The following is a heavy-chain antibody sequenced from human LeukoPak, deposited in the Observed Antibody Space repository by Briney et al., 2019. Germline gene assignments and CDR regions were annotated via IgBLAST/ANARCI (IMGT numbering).Heavy chain of an antibody. CDR1: GYTFTSYG. CDR2: ISAYNGNT. J-gene: IGHJ4*02. V-gene: IGHV1-18*01. CDR3: ARAYKYYYDSSGYLSDY. Sequence: ASVKVSCEASGYTFTSYGISWVRQAPGQGLEWMGWISAYNGNTNYAQKLQGRVTMTTGTSTSTAYMELRSLRSDDTAVYYCARAYKYYYDSSGYLSDYWGQGTLVTVSS. D-gene: IGHD3-22*01.